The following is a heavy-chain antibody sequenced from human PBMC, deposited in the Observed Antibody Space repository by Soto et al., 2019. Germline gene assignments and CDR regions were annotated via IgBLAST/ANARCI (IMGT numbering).Heavy chain of an antibody. D-gene: IGHD6-19*01. CDR2: ISYDGSNK. CDR1: GFTFISYC. J-gene: IGHJ6*02. Sequence: GGSLRLSCAASGFTFISYCMHWVRQAPGKGLEWVAVISYDGSNKYYADSVKGRFTISRDNSKNALYLQMNSLRAEDTAVYYCAKEQSPRGYYYYGMDVWGQGTTVTVSS. CDR3: AKEQSPRGYYYYGMDV. V-gene: IGHV3-30*18.